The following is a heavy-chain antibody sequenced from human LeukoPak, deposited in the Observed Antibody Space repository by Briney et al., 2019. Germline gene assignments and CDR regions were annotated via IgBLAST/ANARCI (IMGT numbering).Heavy chain of an antibody. J-gene: IGHJ4*02. Sequence: ASVKVSCKASGGTFSSYAISWVRQAPGQGLEWMGGIIPIFGTANYAQKFQGRVTITADESTSTAYMELSSLRSEDTAVYYCAIGRILRFLEPEGYWGQGTLVTVSS. CDR1: GGTFSSYA. V-gene: IGHV1-69*13. CDR2: IIPIFGTA. D-gene: IGHD3-3*01. CDR3: AIGRILRFLEPEGY.